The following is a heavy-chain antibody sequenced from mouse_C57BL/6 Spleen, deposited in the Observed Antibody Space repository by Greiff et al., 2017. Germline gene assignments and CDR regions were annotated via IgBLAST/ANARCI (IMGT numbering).Heavy chain of an antibody. D-gene: IGHD1-1*01. Sequence: VKVVESGPELVKPGASVKLSCKASGYTFTSYDINWVKQRPGQGLEWIGWIYPRDGSTKYNEKFKGKATLTVDTSSSTAYMELHSLTSEDSAVYFCARDYYGSSFWFAYWGQGTLVTVSA. J-gene: IGHJ3*01. CDR3: ARDYYGSSFWFAY. CDR2: IYPRDGST. V-gene: IGHV1-85*01. CDR1: GYTFTSYD.